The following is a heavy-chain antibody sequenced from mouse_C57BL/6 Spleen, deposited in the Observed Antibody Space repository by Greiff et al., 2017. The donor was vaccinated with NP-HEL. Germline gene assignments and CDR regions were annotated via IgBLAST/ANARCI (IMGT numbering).Heavy chain of an antibody. J-gene: IGHJ1*03. CDR1: GFTFSSYT. Sequence: EVQLVESGGGLVKPGGSLKLSCAASGFTFSSYTMSWVRQTPEKRLEWVATISGGGGNTYYPDSVKGRFTIARDNAKNTLYLQMSSLRSEDTALYYCARPPYGSSHWYFDVWGTGTTVTVSS. V-gene: IGHV5-9*01. CDR2: ISGGGGNT. CDR3: ARPPYGSSHWYFDV. D-gene: IGHD1-1*01.